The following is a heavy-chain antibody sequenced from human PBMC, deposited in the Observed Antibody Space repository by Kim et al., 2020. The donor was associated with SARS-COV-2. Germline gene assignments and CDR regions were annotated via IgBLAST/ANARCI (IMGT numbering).Heavy chain of an antibody. CDR2: IKNDGSEK. D-gene: IGHD1-1*01. J-gene: IGHJ4*02. Sequence: GGSLRLSCATSGFTFSSSSMSWVRQAPGKGLEWLANIKNDGSEKYYVDSVKGRFTISRDNSKNSVWLQMNSLRAEDTAVYYCTRYWTSDYWGQGTLVRVS. CDR3: TRYWTSDY. CDR1: GFTFSSSS. V-gene: IGHV3-7*03.